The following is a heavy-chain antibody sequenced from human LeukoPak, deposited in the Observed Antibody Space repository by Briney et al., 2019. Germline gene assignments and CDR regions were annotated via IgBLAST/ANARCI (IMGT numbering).Heavy chain of an antibody. Sequence: RTSETLSLTCAVYGGSFSGYYWSWIRQPPGKGLEWIGEINHSGSTNYNPSLKSRVTISVDTSKNQFSLKLSSVTDADTAVYYCARGAGRYCSGGSCKPFDYWGQGTLVTVSS. CDR2: INHSGST. CDR3: ARGAGRYCSGGSCKPFDY. J-gene: IGHJ4*02. D-gene: IGHD2-15*01. V-gene: IGHV4-34*01. CDR1: GGSFSGYY.